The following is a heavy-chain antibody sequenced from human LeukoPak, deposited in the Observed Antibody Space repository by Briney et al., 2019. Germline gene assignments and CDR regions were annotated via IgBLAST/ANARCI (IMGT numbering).Heavy chain of an antibody. V-gene: IGHV3-33*06. D-gene: IGHD3-10*01. J-gene: IGHJ4*02. CDR2: IWYDGSNK. CDR3: AKQTITMVRGVVGEGLDY. CDR1: GFTFSSYG. Sequence: GRSLRLSCAASGFTFSSYGMHWVRQAPGKGLEWVAVIWYDGSNKYYADSVKGRFTISRDNSKNTLSLQMNSLRAEDTAVYYCAKQTITMVRGVVGEGLDYWGQGTLVTVSS.